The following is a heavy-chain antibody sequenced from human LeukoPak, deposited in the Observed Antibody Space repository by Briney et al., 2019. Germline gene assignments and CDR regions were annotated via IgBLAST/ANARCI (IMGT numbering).Heavy chain of an antibody. CDR3: ARHYNILTGASIDEGAFDI. V-gene: IGHV4-4*09. D-gene: IGHD3-9*01. J-gene: IGHJ3*02. CDR1: GGSISRYY. Sequence: PSETLSLTCTVSGGSISRYYWSWIRQPPGKGLEWIGSIYTSGSTNYNPSLKRRVTISVDTSKKQFSLKLRSVTAADTAVFYCARHYNILTGASIDEGAFDIWGQGTMVTVSS. CDR2: IYTSGST.